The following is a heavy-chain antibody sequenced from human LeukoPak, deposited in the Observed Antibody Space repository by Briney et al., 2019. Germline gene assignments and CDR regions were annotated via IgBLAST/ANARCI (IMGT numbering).Heavy chain of an antibody. J-gene: IGHJ4*02. CDR3: ARGSYDYVWGSYRPRDDY. D-gene: IGHD3-16*02. CDR1: GFPFSRYS. V-gene: IGHV3-21*01. Sequence: GGSLRLSCAASGFPFSRYSMNWVRQAPGKGLEWVSSISSGTSFIYYADSVKGRFTISRDNAKNSLYLQMNSLRAEDTAVYYCARGSYDYVWGSYRPRDDYWGQGTLVTVSS. CDR2: ISSGTSFI.